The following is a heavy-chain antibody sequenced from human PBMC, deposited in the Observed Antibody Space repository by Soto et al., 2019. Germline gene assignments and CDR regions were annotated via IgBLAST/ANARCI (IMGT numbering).Heavy chain of an antibody. D-gene: IGHD3-22*01. CDR3: ARVEDSSGYYAPWIDP. CDR2: IYYSGSI. V-gene: IGHV4-31*03. Sequence: SETLSLTCTVSGGSISSGGYYWSWIRQHPGKGLEWIGYIYYSGSIYYNPSLKSRVTISVDTSKNQFSLKLSSVTAADTAVYYCARVEDSSGYYAPWIDPWGQGTLVTVSS. CDR1: GGSISSGGYY. J-gene: IGHJ5*02.